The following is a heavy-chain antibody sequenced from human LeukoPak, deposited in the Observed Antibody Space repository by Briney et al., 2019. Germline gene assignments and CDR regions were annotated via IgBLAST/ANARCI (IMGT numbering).Heavy chain of an antibody. Sequence: GGSLRLSCAASGFTFSSYGMHWVRQAPGKGLEWVAVISYDGSNKYYADSVKGRFTISRDNSKNTLYLQMNSLRAEDTAVYYCAKGPSELLGPVDYWGQGTLVTVSS. D-gene: IGHD1-26*01. CDR3: AKGPSELLGPVDY. J-gene: IGHJ4*02. CDR2: ISYDGSNK. CDR1: GFTFSSYG. V-gene: IGHV3-30*18.